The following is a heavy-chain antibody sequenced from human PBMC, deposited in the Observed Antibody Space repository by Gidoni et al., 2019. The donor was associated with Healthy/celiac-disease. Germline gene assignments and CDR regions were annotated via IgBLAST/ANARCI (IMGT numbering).Heavy chain of an antibody. CDR3: TRGDYYYDSSGYKFDY. J-gene: IGHJ4*02. CDR1: GLPFGDYA. Sequence: EVQLVESGGGLVQPGRSLRRSCTASGLPFGDYAMSWFRQAPGKGLEWVGFFRSKAYGGTTEYAASVKGRFTISRDDSKSTAYLQMNSLKTEDTAVYYCTRGDYYYDSSGYKFDYWGQGTLVTVSS. D-gene: IGHD3-22*01. CDR2: FRSKAYGGTT. V-gene: IGHV3-49*03.